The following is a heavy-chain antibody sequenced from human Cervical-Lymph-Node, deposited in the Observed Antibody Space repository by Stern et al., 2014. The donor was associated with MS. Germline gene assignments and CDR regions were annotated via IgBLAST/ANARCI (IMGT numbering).Heavy chain of an antibody. V-gene: IGHV1-69*01. CDR2: IVPIFGTA. CDR1: GGTFSNYA. Sequence: QVQLVQSGAEVKKPGSSVKVSCKASGGTFSNYAISWVRQAPGQGLEWMGGIVPIFGTANDAQKFQDRVTLPADESTSTAYMELSSLRSDDTAVYYCASLLGRIAVASVDYWGQGTLVTVSS. J-gene: IGHJ4*02. D-gene: IGHD6-19*01. CDR3: ASLLGRIAVASVDY.